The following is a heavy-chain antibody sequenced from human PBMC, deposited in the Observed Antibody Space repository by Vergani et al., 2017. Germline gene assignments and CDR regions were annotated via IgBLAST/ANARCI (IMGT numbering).Heavy chain of an antibody. Sequence: EVQLLESGGGLVQPGGSLRLSCAASGFTFSSYAMSWVHQAPGKGLEWVSAISGSGGSTYYADSVKGRFTISRDNSKNTLYLQMNSLRAEDTAVYYCATRPNFQLLQGFDYWGQGTLVTVSS. V-gene: IGHV3-23*01. CDR2: ISGSGGST. CDR3: ATRPNFQLLQGFDY. CDR1: GFTFSSYA. J-gene: IGHJ4*02. D-gene: IGHD2-2*01.